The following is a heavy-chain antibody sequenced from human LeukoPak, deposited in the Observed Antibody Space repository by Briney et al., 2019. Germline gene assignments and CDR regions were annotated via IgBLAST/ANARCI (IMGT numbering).Heavy chain of an antibody. V-gene: IGHV4-59*01. CDR2: IYYSGST. D-gene: IGHD6-13*01. CDR3: ARGRFGIAAAGTGDYYYYYYMDV. J-gene: IGHJ6*03. CDR1: GGSISSYY. Sequence: SETLSLTCTVSGGSISSYYWSWIRQPPGKGLVWIGYIYYSGSTNYNPSLKSRVTISVDTSKNQFSLKLSSVTAADTAVYYCARGRFGIAAAGTGDYYYYYYMDVWGKGTTVTVSS.